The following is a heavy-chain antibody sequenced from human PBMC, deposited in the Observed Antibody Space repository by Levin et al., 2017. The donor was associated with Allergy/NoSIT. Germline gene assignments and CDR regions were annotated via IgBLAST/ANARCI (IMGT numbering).Heavy chain of an antibody. CDR2: IYPGDSDT. J-gene: IGHJ6*03. Sequence: GGSLRLSCQGSGSSFTSYWIGWVRQMPGKGLEWMGIIYPGDSDTRYSPSFQGQVPISADKSISTAYLQWSSLKASDTAIYYCARRGTRDYYYYMDVWGKGTTVTVSS. CDR1: GSSFTSYW. D-gene: IGHD1-1*01. CDR3: ARRGTRDYYYYMDV. V-gene: IGHV5-51*01.